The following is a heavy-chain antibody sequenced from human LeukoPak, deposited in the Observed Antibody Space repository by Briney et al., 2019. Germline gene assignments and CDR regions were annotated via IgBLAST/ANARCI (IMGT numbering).Heavy chain of an antibody. Sequence: GASVKVSCKASGGTFSSYAISWVRQAPGQGLEWMGGIIPIFDTANYAQKFQGRVTITADKSTSTAYMELSSLRSEDTAVYYCARVKDGSYYFDYWGQGTLVTVSS. J-gene: IGHJ4*02. V-gene: IGHV1-69*06. CDR1: GGTFSSYA. CDR2: IIPIFDTA. CDR3: ARVKDGSYYFDY. D-gene: IGHD2-15*01.